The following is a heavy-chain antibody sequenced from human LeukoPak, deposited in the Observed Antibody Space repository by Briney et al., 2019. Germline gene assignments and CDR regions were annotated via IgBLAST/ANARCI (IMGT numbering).Heavy chain of an antibody. CDR1: GFTFSSYC. CDR2: ISSSSSTI. Sequence: GGSLRLSCAASGFTFSSYCMNWVRQAPGKGLEWVSYISSSSSTIYYADSVKGRFTISRDNAKNSLYLQMNSLRAEDTAVYYGARVLRYFDWLEGYYMDVWGKGTTVTVSS. CDR3: ARVLRYFDWLEGYYMDV. D-gene: IGHD3-9*01. J-gene: IGHJ6*03. V-gene: IGHV3-48*01.